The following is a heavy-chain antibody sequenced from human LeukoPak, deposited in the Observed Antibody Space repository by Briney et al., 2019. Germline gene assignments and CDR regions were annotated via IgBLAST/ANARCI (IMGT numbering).Heavy chain of an antibody. V-gene: IGHV1-18*01. D-gene: IGHD6-19*01. CDR2: ISAYNGNT. CDR1: GYTFTSYG. J-gene: IGHJ4*02. CDR3: ARDSSGWYSDY. Sequence: ASVKVSCKASGYTFTSYGISWVRQAPGQGLEWMGWISAYNGNTNYAQKLQGRVTMTTDTSTSTAYVELRSLRSDDTAVYYCARDSSGWYSDYWGQGTLVTVSS.